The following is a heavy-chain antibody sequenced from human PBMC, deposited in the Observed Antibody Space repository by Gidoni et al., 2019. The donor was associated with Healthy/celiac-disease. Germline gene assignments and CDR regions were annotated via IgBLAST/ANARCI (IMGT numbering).Heavy chain of an antibody. CDR3: TQGTRTLNPVY. D-gene: IGHD3-10*01. CDR1: GSTLSDAW. J-gene: IGHJ4*02. V-gene: IGHV3-15*01. CDR2: IKTKAEGGTT. Sequence: EVQLVESGGGLVEPGGSLRLSCAASGSTLSDAWMNWVRQAPGKGLEWVGRIKTKAEGGTTDYAAPVKGRFTISRDDSKDTLYLQMNSLKTEDTAVYYCTQGTRTLNPVYWGQGTLVTVST.